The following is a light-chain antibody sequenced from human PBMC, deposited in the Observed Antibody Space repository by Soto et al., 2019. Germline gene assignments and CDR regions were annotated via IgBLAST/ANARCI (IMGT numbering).Light chain of an antibody. Sequence: DIVMTQSPDSLAVSLGERATINCKSSQSVLYSSSNENYLAWYQQKPGQPPKLLIYWASTRESGVPDRFSGSGSGTDFTLTISSLQAEDVAVYYCQQHYNTPWTFGQGTKVEIK. J-gene: IGKJ1*01. CDR3: QQHYNTPWT. V-gene: IGKV4-1*01. CDR2: WAS. CDR1: QSVLYSSSNENY.